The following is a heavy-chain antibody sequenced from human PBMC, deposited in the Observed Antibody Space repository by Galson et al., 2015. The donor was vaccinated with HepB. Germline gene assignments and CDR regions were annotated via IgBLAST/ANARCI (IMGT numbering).Heavy chain of an antibody. CDR1: GYTFTSYA. CDR2: INAGNGNT. CDR3: ARGTDYGDYEVGAFDI. Sequence: SVKVSCKASGYTFTSYAMHWVRQAPGQRLEWMGWINAGNGNTKYSQKFQGRVTITRDTSASTAYMELSSLRSEDTAVYYCARGTDYGDYEVGAFDIWGQGTMVTVSS. J-gene: IGHJ3*02. D-gene: IGHD4-17*01. V-gene: IGHV1-3*01.